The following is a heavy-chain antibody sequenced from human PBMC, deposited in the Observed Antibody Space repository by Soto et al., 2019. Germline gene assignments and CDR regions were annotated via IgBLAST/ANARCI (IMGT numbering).Heavy chain of an antibody. CDR2: IKSKTDGGTT. Sequence: GALRLSCAASGFTFIKAWMSWVLQAPWKGLEWVGRIKSKTDGGTTDYAAPVKGRFTISRDDSKNTLYLQMNSLKTEDTAVYYCTTIVVVVAATPGGYWGQGTLVTVSS. J-gene: IGHJ4*02. CDR1: GFTFIKAW. CDR3: TTIVVVVAATPGGY. V-gene: IGHV3-15*01. D-gene: IGHD2-15*01.